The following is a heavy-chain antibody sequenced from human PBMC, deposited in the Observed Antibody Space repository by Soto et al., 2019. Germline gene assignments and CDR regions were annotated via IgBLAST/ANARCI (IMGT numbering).Heavy chain of an antibody. V-gene: IGHV1-69*01. Sequence: QVQLVQSGVEVEKPGSSVKVSCKASGGIFSTYAISWLRQAPGQGLEWMGGIIPIFGTPNYAQRFQGRVTITADESTTTSYMELSRLKSEDTAVYYCARDRDDYGSGNYYNRIDFWGQGTLVTVSS. CDR2: IIPIFGTP. CDR1: GGIFSTYA. J-gene: IGHJ4*02. D-gene: IGHD3-10*01. CDR3: ARDRDDYGSGNYYNRIDF.